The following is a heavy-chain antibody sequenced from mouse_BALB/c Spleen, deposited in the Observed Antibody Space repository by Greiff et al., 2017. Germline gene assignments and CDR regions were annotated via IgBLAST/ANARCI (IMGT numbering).Heavy chain of an antibody. D-gene: IGHD2-4*01. J-gene: IGHJ4*01. CDR1: GFTFSSFG. V-gene: IGHV5-17*02. CDR3: ARSGDYDDYAMDY. Sequence: EVKLVESGGGLVQPGGSRKLSCAASGFTFSSFGMHWVRQAPEKGLEWVAYISSGSSTIYYADTVKGRFTISRDNPKNTLFLQMTSLRSEDTAMYYCARSGDYDDYAMDYWGQGTSVTVSS. CDR2: ISSGSSTI.